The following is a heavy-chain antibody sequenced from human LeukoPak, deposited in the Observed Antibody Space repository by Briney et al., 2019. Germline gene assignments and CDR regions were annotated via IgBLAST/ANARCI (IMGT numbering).Heavy chain of an antibody. CDR1: GFTFSTYT. Sequence: GGSLRLSCAASGFTFSTYTMNWVRQAPGKGLAWVPSISSRSSSIYYADSVKGRFTISRDNAKNSLYLQMNSLRAEDTAVYYCARGHSEGYFDWFDPWGQGTLVTVSS. J-gene: IGHJ5*02. D-gene: IGHD6-13*01. CDR3: ARGHSEGYFDWFDP. CDR2: ISSRSSSI. V-gene: IGHV3-21*01.